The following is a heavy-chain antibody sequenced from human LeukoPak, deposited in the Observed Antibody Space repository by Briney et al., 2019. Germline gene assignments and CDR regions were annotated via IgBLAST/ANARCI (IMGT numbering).Heavy chain of an antibody. CDR2: INPSGGST. CDR1: GYTFTNYC. V-gene: IGHV1-46*01. J-gene: IGHJ6*02. CDR3: AREIGMGAFDYYYYGMDV. D-gene: IGHD3-16*01. Sequence: ASVKVSCKASGYTFTNYCMHWVRQAPGQGLEWMGIINPSGGSTSYAQKFQGRVTMTRDTSTSTVYMELSSLRSEDTAVYYCAREIGMGAFDYYYYGMDVWGQGTTVTVSS.